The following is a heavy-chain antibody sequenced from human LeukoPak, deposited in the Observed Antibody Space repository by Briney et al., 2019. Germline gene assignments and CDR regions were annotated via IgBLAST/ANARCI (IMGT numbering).Heavy chain of an antibody. CDR2: INHSGST. V-gene: IGHV4-34*01. J-gene: IGHJ4*02. D-gene: IGHD7-27*01. CDR3: ARAELGIRHFDY. Sequence: SETLSLTCAVYGGSFSGYYWSWIRQPPGKGLEWIGEINHSGSTHYNPSLKGRVTISVDTSKNQFSLKLSSVTAADTAVYYCARAELGIRHFDYWGQGTLVTVSS. CDR1: GGSFSGYY.